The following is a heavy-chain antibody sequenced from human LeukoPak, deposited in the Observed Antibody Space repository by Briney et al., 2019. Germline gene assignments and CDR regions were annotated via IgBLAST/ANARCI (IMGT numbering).Heavy chain of an antibody. CDR3: ARDGGSSFRYFDY. V-gene: IGHV4-39*07. CDR2: VFYNGAT. D-gene: IGHD2-2*01. J-gene: IGHJ4*02. Sequence: SETLSLTCIVSGGSISSSIYYWAWVRQPPGKGLEWIGTVFYNGATQYSPSLRSRVTISIDTSTNQFSLKLSSVTAADTAAYYCARDGGSSFRYFDYWGQGTLVTVSS. CDR1: GGSISSSIYY.